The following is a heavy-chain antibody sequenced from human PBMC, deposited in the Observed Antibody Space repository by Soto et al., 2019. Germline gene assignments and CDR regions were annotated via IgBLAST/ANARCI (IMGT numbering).Heavy chain of an antibody. CDR2: IYYSGST. J-gene: IGHJ4*02. Sequence: ASETLSLTCTVSGGSISSSSYYWGWIRQPPGKGLEWIGSIYYSGSTYYNPSLKSRVTISVDTSKNQFSLKLSSVTAADTAVYYCARHVLGATYFDYWGQGTLVTVSS. V-gene: IGHV4-39*01. D-gene: IGHD1-26*01. CDR3: ARHVLGATYFDY. CDR1: GGSISSSSYY.